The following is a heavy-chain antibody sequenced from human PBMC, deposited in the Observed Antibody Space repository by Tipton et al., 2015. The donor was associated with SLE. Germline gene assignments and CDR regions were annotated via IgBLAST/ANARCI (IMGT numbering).Heavy chain of an antibody. D-gene: IGHD5-24*01. CDR3: ARNEAREMATTTGWFDP. V-gene: IGHV4-34*01. CDR2: INHSGST. Sequence: TLSLTCTVSGGSISSYYWSWIRQPPGKGLEWIGEINHSGSTNYNPSLKSRVTISVDTSKNQFSLKLSSVTAADTAVYYCARNEAREMATTTGWFDPWGQGTLVTVSS. J-gene: IGHJ5*02. CDR1: GGSISSYY.